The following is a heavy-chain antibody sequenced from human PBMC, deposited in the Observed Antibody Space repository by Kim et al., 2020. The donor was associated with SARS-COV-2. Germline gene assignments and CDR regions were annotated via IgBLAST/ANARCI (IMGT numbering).Heavy chain of an antibody. D-gene: IGHD6-13*01. CDR3: ARGGGTYTSSSGFEIDY. CDR1: GFTFSSYS. J-gene: IGHJ4*02. V-gene: IGHV3-21*06. Sequence: GGSLRLSCAASGFTFSSYSINWVRQAPGKGLEWVSSISSSSTYIFYADSVKGRFTISRDNAKNSLYLQMNSLSAEDTAVYYCARGGGTYTSSSGFEIDYWGQGTLVTVSS. CDR2: ISSSSTYI.